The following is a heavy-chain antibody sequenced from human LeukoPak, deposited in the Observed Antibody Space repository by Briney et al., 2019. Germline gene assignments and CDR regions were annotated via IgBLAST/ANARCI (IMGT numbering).Heavy chain of an antibody. V-gene: IGHV4-39*07. Sequence: PSETLSLTCTVSGGSISSSSYYWGWIRQPPGKGLEWIGSIYYSGSTNYNPSLKSRVTISVDTSKNQFSLKLSSVTAADTAVYYCARGGLFLAHDYWGQGTLVTVSS. CDR2: IYYSGST. CDR3: ARGGLFLAHDY. J-gene: IGHJ4*02. CDR1: GGSISSSSYY. D-gene: IGHD3-22*01.